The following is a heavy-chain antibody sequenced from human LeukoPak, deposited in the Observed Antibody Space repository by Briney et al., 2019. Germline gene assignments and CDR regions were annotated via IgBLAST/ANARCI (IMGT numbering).Heavy chain of an antibody. J-gene: IGHJ4*02. V-gene: IGHV3-48*04. Sequence: GGSLRLSCAASGFTFSTYTMNWVRQAPGKGLEWVSSISSIGSTIYYADSVKGRFTISRDNAKNSLYLQMNSLRAEDTALYYCARDSYGSGSYYNVHWGQGTLVTVSS. D-gene: IGHD3-10*01. CDR2: ISSIGSTI. CDR1: GFTFSTYT. CDR3: ARDSYGSGSYYNVH.